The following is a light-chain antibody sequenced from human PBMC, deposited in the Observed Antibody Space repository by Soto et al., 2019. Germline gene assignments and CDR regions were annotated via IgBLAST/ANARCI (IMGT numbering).Light chain of an antibody. CDR1: SSDVGGYNY. Sequence: QSVLTQPASVSGSPGQSITISCTGTSSDVGGYNYVSWYQQHPGKAPKLMIYDVSKRPSGVSNRVSGSKSGNTASLTISGLQSEDEADYYCSSYTSSSAVVFGGGTQLTVL. CDR3: SSYTSSSAVV. V-gene: IGLV2-14*01. J-gene: IGLJ2*01. CDR2: DVS.